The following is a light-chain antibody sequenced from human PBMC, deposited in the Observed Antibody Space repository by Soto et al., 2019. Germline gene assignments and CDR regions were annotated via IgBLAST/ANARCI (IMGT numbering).Light chain of an antibody. Sequence: IQVTQSPSSLSASVGDRVTITCRASQGRTSYLAWYQQNPGKAPKLLIYAASALQTGVSSRFSGSGYGTDFALAISNLQPEDLAKYFCPQRYSYPLTFGGGTTVEF. CDR3: PQRYSYPLT. CDR1: QGRTSY. J-gene: IGKJ4*02. V-gene: IGKV1-9*01. CDR2: AAS.